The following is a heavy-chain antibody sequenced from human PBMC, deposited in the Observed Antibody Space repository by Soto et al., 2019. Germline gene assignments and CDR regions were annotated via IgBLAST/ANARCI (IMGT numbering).Heavy chain of an antibody. J-gene: IGHJ4*02. D-gene: IGHD4-4*01. CDR3: ARDTNSTFDY. V-gene: IGHV4-31*03. Sequence: TLSLTCTVSGGSISSGGYYWSWIRQHPGKGLEWIGYIYYSGSTYYNPSLKSRVTISVDTSKNQFSLELSSVTAADTAVYYCARDTNSTFDYWGQGTLVTVSS. CDR1: GGSISSGGYY. CDR2: IYYSGST.